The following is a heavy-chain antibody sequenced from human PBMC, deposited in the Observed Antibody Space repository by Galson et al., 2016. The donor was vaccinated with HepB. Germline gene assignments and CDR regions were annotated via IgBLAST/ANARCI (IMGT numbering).Heavy chain of an antibody. CDR2: ISGTGTYI. V-gene: IGHV3-21*04. CDR3: ARVSGPWVGVPAAKVYFDF. Sequence: SLRLSCAASGFTFITYSMNWVRQAPGKGLEWVSSISGTGTYIYYADSVKGRFTMSRDNSKNTVYLQMDSLRAEDRAEYYCARVSGPWVGVPAAKVYFDFWGQGTLVIVSS. D-gene: IGHD2-2*01. CDR1: GFTFITYS. J-gene: IGHJ4*02.